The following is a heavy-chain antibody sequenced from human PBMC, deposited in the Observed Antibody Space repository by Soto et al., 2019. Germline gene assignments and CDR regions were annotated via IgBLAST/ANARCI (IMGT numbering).Heavy chain of an antibody. Sequence: SVKVSCKASGGTFSSYAISWVRQAPGQGLEWMGGIIPIFGTANYAQKFQGRVTITADESTSTAYMELSSLRSEDTAVYYCASNMVRGVIYGMDVWGQGTTVTVSS. CDR2: IIPIFGTA. V-gene: IGHV1-69*13. D-gene: IGHD3-10*01. J-gene: IGHJ6*02. CDR3: ASNMVRGVIYGMDV. CDR1: GGTFSSYA.